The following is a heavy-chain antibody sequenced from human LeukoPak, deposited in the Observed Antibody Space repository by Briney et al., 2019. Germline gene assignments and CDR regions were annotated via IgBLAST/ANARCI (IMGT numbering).Heavy chain of an antibody. J-gene: IGHJ4*02. CDR2: INPNSGGT. CDR1: GYTFTGYY. Sequence: GASVKVSCKASGYTFTGYYMHWVRQAPGQGLEWMGWINPNSGGTNYARKFQGRVTMTRDTSISTAYMELSRLRSDDTAVYYCACLWFGELLRFDYWGQGTLVTVSS. V-gene: IGHV1-2*02. CDR3: ACLWFGELLRFDY. D-gene: IGHD3-10*01.